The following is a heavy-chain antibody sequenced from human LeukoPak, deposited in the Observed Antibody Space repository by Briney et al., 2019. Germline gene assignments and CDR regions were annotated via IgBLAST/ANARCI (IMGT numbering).Heavy chain of an antibody. CDR1: GGSISSGSHY. CDR2: IYTSGST. Sequence: SETLSLTCTVSGGSISSGSHYWSWIRQPAGKGLEWIGRIYTSGSTNYSPSLKSRVTISVDTSKNQFSLKLSSVTAADTAVYYCARARFFGGDCLFDYWGQGTLVTVSS. D-gene: IGHD2-21*02. J-gene: IGHJ4*02. CDR3: ARARFFGGDCLFDY. V-gene: IGHV4-61*02.